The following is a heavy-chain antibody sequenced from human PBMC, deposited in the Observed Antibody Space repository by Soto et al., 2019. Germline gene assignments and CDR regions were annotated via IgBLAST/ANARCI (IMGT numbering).Heavy chain of an antibody. CDR2: INAGNGNT. CDR3: ATLCGSDCYSSDY. CDR1: GYTFTSYT. D-gene: IGHD2-21*02. Sequence: QVQLVQSGAEVKKPGASVKVSCEASGYTFTSYTMHWVRQAPGQRLEWMGWINAGNGNTKYSQKFQGRVTITRDTSASTAYMELSSLRSEDTAVYYCATLCGSDCYSSDYWGQGPLVTVSS. V-gene: IGHV1-3*01. J-gene: IGHJ4*02.